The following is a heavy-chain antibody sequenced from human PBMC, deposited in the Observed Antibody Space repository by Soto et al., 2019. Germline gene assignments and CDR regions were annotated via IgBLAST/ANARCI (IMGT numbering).Heavy chain of an antibody. J-gene: IGHJ5*02. CDR3: ARGQRFSDWFDH. V-gene: IGHV4-4*07. D-gene: IGHD3-3*01. CDR2: IYSSGST. CDR1: GGAMSTYY. Sequence: XETLSLTCTVSGGAMSTYYWTWIRQPAGKGLEWIGRIYSSGSTKYNPSLQSRVTMSLDTSNNQFSLRLTSVTAADTAVYYCARGQRFSDWFDHWGQGTLVTVSS.